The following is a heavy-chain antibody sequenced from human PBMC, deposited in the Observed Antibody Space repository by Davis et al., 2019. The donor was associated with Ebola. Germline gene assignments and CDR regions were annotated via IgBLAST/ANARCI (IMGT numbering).Heavy chain of an antibody. CDR3: ARGRSGSSGCCGWYFAL. CDR2: MNPNSGNT. CDR1: VYTFTSYD. D-gene: IGHD6-19*01. J-gene: IGHJ2*01. Sequence: ASVKVSCKASVYTFTSYDINWVRQATGQGLEWMGWMNPNSGNTGYAQKFQGRVTMTRNTSISIAYMELSSLRSEDTAVYYCARGRSGSSGCCGWYFALWGRGTLVTVSS. V-gene: IGHV1-8*01.